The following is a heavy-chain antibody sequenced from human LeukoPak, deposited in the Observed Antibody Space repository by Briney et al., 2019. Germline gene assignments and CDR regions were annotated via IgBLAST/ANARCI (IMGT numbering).Heavy chain of an antibody. Sequence: SETLSLTCTVSSGSINSYYWGWVRHPPGKGLEWIGRIYTTGATQYNPSLTSRVTMSIDTSTNQFPLNLRSMTAADTVVYYCGRQGYTASYYFLDFWSQGTLVAVS. D-gene: IGHD1-26*01. CDR2: IYTTGAT. CDR3: GRQGYTASYYFLDF. V-gene: IGHV4-4*07. CDR1: SGSINSYY. J-gene: IGHJ4*02.